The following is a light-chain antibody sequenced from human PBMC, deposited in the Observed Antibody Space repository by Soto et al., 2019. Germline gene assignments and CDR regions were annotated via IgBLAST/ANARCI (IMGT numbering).Light chain of an antibody. CDR2: GAS. Sequence: EIGLTQSPGSLSLSPGERATLSCRARQSVSNNYLAWYQQKPGQAPRLLIYGASNRATGIPDRFSGSGSGTDFTLTFSRLEPEDIAVYSCQQYGSSGTFGQGTKVDIK. CDR3: QQYGSSGT. J-gene: IGKJ1*01. CDR1: QSVSNNY. V-gene: IGKV3-20*01.